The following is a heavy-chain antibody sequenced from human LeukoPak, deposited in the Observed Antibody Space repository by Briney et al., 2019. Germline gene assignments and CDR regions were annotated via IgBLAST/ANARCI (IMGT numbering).Heavy chain of an antibody. J-gene: IGHJ4*02. Sequence: GRSLRLSCAASGFTFSSYAMSWVRQAPGKGLGWVSAISGSGGSTYYADSVKGRFTISRDNSKNTLYLQMNSLRAEDTAVYYCAKRSLLTRTGELGYWGQGTLVTVSS. V-gene: IGHV3-23*01. CDR1: GFTFSSYA. CDR2: ISGSGGST. D-gene: IGHD7-27*01. CDR3: AKRSLLTRTGELGY.